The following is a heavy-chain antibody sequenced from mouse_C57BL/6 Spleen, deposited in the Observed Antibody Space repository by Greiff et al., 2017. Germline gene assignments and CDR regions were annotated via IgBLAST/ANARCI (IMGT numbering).Heavy chain of an antibody. CDR2: IDPEDGDT. CDR3: TTRGYGSDFDY. V-gene: IGHV14-1*01. D-gene: IGHD1-1*01. CDR1: GFNIKDYY. Sequence: EVQLQQSGAELARPGASVKLSCTASGFNIKDYYMHWVKQRPEQGLEWIGRIDPEDGDTEYAPKFQGKATMTADTSSNTAYLQLSSLTSEDTAVYYCTTRGYGSDFDYWGQGTTLTVSS. J-gene: IGHJ2*01.